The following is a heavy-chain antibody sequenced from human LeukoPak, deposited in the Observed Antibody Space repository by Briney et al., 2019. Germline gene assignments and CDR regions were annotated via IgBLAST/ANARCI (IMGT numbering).Heavy chain of an antibody. D-gene: IGHD3-3*02. CDR2: IYHSGST. CDR1: GGSISSGGYS. Sequence: PSETLSLTCAVSGGSISSGGYSWSWIRQPPGKGLEWIGYIYHSGSTYYNPSLKSRVTISVDRSKNQFSLKLSSVTAADTAVYYCARGPSIYHGGYPLWYFDYWGQGTLVTVSS. J-gene: IGHJ4*02. V-gene: IGHV4-30-2*01. CDR3: ARGPSIYHGGYPLWYFDY.